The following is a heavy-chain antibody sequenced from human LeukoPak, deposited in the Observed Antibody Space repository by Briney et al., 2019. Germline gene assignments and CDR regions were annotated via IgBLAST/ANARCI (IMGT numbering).Heavy chain of an antibody. J-gene: IGHJ4*02. Sequence: PGGSLRLSCAASGFTFSSYAMSWVRQAPGKGLEWVSSISSSSSYIYYADSVKGRFTISRDNAKNSLYLQMNSLRAEDTAVYYCARQDYGGNSSYWGQGTLVTVSS. CDR3: ARQDYGGNSSY. V-gene: IGHV3-21*01. CDR1: GFTFSSYA. D-gene: IGHD4-23*01. CDR2: ISSSSSYI.